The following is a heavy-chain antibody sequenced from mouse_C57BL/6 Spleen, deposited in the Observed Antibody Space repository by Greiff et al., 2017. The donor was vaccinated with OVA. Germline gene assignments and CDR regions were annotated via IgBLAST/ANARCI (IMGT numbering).Heavy chain of an antibody. D-gene: IGHD2-1*01. V-gene: IGHV2-6*03. CDR1: GFSLTSYG. CDR2: IWSDGST. J-gene: IGHJ4*01. Sequence: QVQLQQSGPGLVAPSQSLSITCTVSGFSLTSYGVHWVRQPPGKGLEWLVVIWSDGSTTYNSALKSRLSISKDNSKSQVFLKMNSLQTDDTAMYYCARGEYGNYLYYAMDYWGQGTSVTVSS. CDR3: ARGEYGNYLYYAMDY.